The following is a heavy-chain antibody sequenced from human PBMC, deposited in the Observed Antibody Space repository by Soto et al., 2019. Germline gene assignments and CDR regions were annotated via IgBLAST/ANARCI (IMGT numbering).Heavy chain of an antibody. CDR3: VRGRDSTSHFDY. CDR1: GFTVSTNY. J-gene: IGHJ4*02. Sequence: EVQLVESGGGLVQTGGSLRLFCAASGFTVSTNYMNWVRQAPGKGLEWVSTIYSDGRTYNADSVKGRFAISRDNSQNTVSLHMNSLRAEDTAVYFCVRGRDSTSHFDYWGQGTLVTVSS. CDR2: IYSDGRT. D-gene: IGHD2-2*01. V-gene: IGHV3-66*01.